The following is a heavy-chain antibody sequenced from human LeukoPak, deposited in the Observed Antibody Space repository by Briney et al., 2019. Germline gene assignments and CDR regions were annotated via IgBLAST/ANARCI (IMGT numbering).Heavy chain of an antibody. D-gene: IGHD5-12*01. CDR3: ARGPSGYHNT. CDR1: GFTFSNYG. J-gene: IGHJ4*02. CDR2: ISGSGVTT. V-gene: IGHV3-23*01. Sequence: QPWGSLRLSCAASGFTFSNYGMSWVRQAPGKVLEWVSAISGSGVTTYYADSVKGRFTISRDNSKNTLYLQMNSLRAEDTAVYYCARGPSGYHNTGGQGTLVTVSS.